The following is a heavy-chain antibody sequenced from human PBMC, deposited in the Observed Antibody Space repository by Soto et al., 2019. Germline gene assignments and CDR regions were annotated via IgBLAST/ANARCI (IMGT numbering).Heavy chain of an antibody. CDR2: LDPEDGET. CDR3: ATDSSAGGYYYYGMDV. J-gene: IGHJ6*02. D-gene: IGHD6-6*01. V-gene: IGHV1-24*01. Sequence: ASVKVSCKVSGYTLTELSMHWVRQAPGKGLEWMGGLDPEDGETIYAQKFQGRVTMTEDTSTDTAYMELSSLRSEDTAVYYCATDSSAGGYYYYGMDVWGQGTTVTVSS. CDR1: GYTLTELS.